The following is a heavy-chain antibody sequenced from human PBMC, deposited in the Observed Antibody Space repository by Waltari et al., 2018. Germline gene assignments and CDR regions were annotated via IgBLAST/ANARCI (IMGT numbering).Heavy chain of an antibody. Sequence: EVQLVESGGGLVQPGGSLRLSCAASGFILSRYWMSWVRQAPGKVLEWVADIKYDGSGEQYVESVKGRLTISSDILKDSLYLQMNSLRFEDTAVYYCVRDLVNFWLSFDALDMWGQGTMVTVSS. D-gene: IGHD3-3*01. CDR1: GFILSRYW. CDR2: IKYDGSGE. CDR3: VRDLVNFWLSFDALDM. J-gene: IGHJ3*02. V-gene: IGHV3-7*01.